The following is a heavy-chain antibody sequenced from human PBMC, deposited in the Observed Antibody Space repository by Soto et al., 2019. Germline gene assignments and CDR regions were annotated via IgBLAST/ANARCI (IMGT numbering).Heavy chain of an antibody. V-gene: IGHV2-5*02. CDR1: GFSLTTSGVG. CDR2: IYWDDDK. CDR3: AHRVLRTVFGLVTTTAIYFDF. Sequence: QITLKESGPTVVKPTETLTLTCTFSGFSLTTSGVGVGWVRQSPGKAPEWLALIYWDDDKSYSTCLNSSVIITKDTSKSQVVLTMANVDPADTATYYCAHRVLRTVFGLVTTTAIYFDFWGPGTPVVVSS. D-gene: IGHD3-3*01. J-gene: IGHJ4*02.